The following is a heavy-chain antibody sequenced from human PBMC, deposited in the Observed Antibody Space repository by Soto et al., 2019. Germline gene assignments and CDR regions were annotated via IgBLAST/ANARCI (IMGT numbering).Heavy chain of an antibody. CDR2: INHSGST. CDR3: ARGKTGATLFDY. J-gene: IGHJ4*02. CDR1: GRSFSGYY. V-gene: IGHV4-34*01. D-gene: IGHD1-26*01. Sequence: SSETLSLTCAVYGRSFSGYYWSWIRQPPGKGLEWIGEINHSGSTNYNPSLKSRVTISVDTSKNQFSLKLSSVTAADTAVYYCARGKTGATLFDYWGQGTLVTV.